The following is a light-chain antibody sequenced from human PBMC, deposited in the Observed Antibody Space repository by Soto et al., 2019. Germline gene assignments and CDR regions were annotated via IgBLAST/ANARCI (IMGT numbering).Light chain of an antibody. CDR3: RSYTGSSTRV. J-gene: IGLJ3*02. Sequence: QSVLTQPASVSGSPGQSITISCTGTSSDVGGYNYVSWYQQHPGKAPKLMIYEVSNRPSGVPHRFSGSKSGNTASLTISGLQAEDEADYYCRSYTGSSTRVFGGGTKLTVL. CDR1: SSDVGGYNY. V-gene: IGLV2-14*01. CDR2: EVS.